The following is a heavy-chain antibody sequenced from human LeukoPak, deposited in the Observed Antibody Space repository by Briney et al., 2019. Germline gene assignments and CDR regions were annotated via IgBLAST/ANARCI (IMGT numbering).Heavy chain of an antibody. J-gene: IGHJ3*02. V-gene: IGHV4-30-2*01. D-gene: IGHD6-6*01. CDR1: GGSISSGGYY. CDR2: IYHSGST. Sequence: SETLSLTCTVSGGSISSGGYYWSWIRQPPGRGLEWIGYIYHSGSTYYNPSLKSRVTISVDRSKNQFSLKLSSVTAADTAVYYCARDHIAARSVIWGQGTMVTVSS. CDR3: ARDHIAARSVI.